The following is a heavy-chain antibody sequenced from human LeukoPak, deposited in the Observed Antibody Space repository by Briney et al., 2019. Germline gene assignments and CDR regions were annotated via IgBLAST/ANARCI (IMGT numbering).Heavy chain of an antibody. D-gene: IGHD2-21*01. CDR1: GFIFSGYA. CDR2: ISSDESGK. CDR3: ARDYRGGAGTIDY. Sequence: GGSLRLSCAASGFIFSGYAMHWVRQAPGKGLNWVAVISSDESGKYCTESVKGRFTISRDNSRNTLYLQLNSLRIEDTAMYFCARDYRGGAGTIDYWGQGTLVTVSS. V-gene: IGHV3-30*10. J-gene: IGHJ4*02.